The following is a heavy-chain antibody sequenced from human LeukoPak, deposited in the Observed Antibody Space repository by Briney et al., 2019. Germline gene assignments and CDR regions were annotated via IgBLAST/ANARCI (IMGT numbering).Heavy chain of an antibody. V-gene: IGHV3-21*01. Sequence: GGSLRLSCAASGFTFSSYSMNWVRQAPGKGLEWVSSISSSSSYIYYADSVKGRFTISRDNAKNSLHLQMNSLRVEDTAIYCCVKVAKYYYGSETYYFFEQWGQGTPVTASS. CDR3: VKVAKYYYGSETYYFFEQ. CDR2: ISSSSSYI. CDR1: GFTFSSYS. J-gene: IGHJ4*02. D-gene: IGHD3-10*01.